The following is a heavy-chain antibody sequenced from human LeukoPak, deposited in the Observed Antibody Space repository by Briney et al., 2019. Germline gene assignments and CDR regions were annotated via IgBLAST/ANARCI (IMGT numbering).Heavy chain of an antibody. D-gene: IGHD6-13*01. J-gene: IGHJ4*02. CDR2: ISSSSSYI. CDR1: GFTFSSQS. V-gene: IGHV3-21*01. CDR3: ARAGSGYSSPSDY. Sequence: GGSLRLSCAASGFTFSSQSMNWVRQAPGKGLEWVSSISSSSSYIYYADSVKGRFTISRDNAKNSLFLQMHSLRAEDTAVYYCARAGSGYSSPSDYWGQGTLVTVSS.